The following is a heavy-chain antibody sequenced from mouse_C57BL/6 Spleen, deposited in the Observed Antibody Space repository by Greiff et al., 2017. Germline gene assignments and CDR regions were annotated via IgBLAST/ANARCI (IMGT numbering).Heavy chain of an antibody. CDR2: ISSGGSYT. V-gene: IGHV5-6*01. CDR1: GFTFSSYG. Sequence: EVKLVESGGDLVKPGGSLKLSCAASGFTFSSYGMSWVRQTPDKRLEWVATISSGGSYTYYPDSVKGRFTISRDNAKNTLYLQMSSLKSEDTAMYYCARGYDGSNYYFDYWGKGTTLTVSS. D-gene: IGHD1-1*01. CDR3: ARGYDGSNYYFDY. J-gene: IGHJ2*01.